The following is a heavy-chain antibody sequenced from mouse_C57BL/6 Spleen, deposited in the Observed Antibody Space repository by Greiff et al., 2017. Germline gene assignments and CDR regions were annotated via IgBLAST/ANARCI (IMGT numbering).Heavy chain of an antibody. V-gene: IGHV7-3*01. CDR2: IRNKANGYTT. J-gene: IGHJ1*03. CDR3: ARSFITTAFDV. CDR1: GFTFTDYY. Sequence: EVKVVESGGGLVQPGGSLSLSCSASGFTFTDYYMSWVRQPPGKALEWLGFIRNKANGYTTEYSASVKGRFTISRDNSQSILYLQMNALRAEDSATYYCARSFITTAFDVWGTGTTVTVSS. D-gene: IGHD1-1*01.